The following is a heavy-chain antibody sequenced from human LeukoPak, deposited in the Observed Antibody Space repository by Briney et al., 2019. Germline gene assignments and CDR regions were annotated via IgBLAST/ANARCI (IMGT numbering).Heavy chain of an antibody. Sequence: GGSLRLSCAASGFTFNTYGMHWVRQAPGKGLEWVAVIWYDGSNKYYADSVEGRFTISRDNSKNTLYLQMNRLRAEDTAVYYCARDRDCSGGSCYYYYGMDVWGQGTTVTVSS. CDR1: GFTFNTYG. V-gene: IGHV3-33*01. J-gene: IGHJ6*02. CDR2: IWYDGSNK. CDR3: ARDRDCSGGSCYYYYGMDV. D-gene: IGHD2-15*01.